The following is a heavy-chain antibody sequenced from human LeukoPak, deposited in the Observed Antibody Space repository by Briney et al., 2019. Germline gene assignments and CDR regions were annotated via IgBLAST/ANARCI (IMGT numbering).Heavy chain of an antibody. J-gene: IGHJ4*02. CDR3: ARLVYDTSDYYYFDH. D-gene: IGHD3-22*01. Sequence: SSETLSLTCTVSTGSRPTYYWSWIRQPPGMGLEWIGFIWNSGITNYNPSLKSRITISADTSKNQFSLKLSSVTAADTAVYYCARLVYDTSDYYYFDHWGQGTLVTVSS. V-gene: IGHV4-59*08. CDR2: IWNSGIT. CDR1: TGSRPTYY.